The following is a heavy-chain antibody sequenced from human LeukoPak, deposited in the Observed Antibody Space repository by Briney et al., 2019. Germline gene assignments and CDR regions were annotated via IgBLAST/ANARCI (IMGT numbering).Heavy chain of an antibody. CDR2: INWNGGST. CDR3: ARVHCSSTSCPGDY. J-gene: IGHJ4*02. CDR1: GFIFDDYG. V-gene: IGHV3-20*04. Sequence: GGSLRLSCAASGFIFDDYGMSWVRQAPGKGLEWVSGINWNGGSTGYADSVKGRFTISRDNAKNSLYLQMNSLRAEDTALYYCARVHCSSTSCPGDYWGQGTLVTVSS. D-gene: IGHD2-2*01.